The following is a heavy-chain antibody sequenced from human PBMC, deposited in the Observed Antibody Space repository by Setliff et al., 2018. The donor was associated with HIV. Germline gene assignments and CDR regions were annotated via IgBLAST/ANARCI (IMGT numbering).Heavy chain of an antibody. Sequence: ASVKVSCKASGYSFTNYGISWVRQAPGQGLEWMGWISSYNNNTNYALNLQGRVTMTTDTSTSTAYMELRSLRSDDTAVYYCARDDVGYCSGGSCYHLFDTFDIWGQGTVVTV. CDR1: GYSFTNYG. V-gene: IGHV1-18*01. CDR3: ARDDVGYCSGGSCYHLFDTFDI. J-gene: IGHJ3*02. D-gene: IGHD2-15*01. CDR2: ISSYNNNT.